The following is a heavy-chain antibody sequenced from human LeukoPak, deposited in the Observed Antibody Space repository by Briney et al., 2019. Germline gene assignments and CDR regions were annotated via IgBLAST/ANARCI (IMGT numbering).Heavy chain of an antibody. J-gene: IGHJ4*02. V-gene: IGHV3-23*01. D-gene: IGHD3-22*01. CDR3: ARARYENSGHYYDH. Sequence: GGSLRLTCAVSDFTFSNYAMSWVRLAPGKGLEWVAAISGSGRDTYYADSVKGRFTISRDNSRNTVYLQMNSLRADDTAVYYCARARYENSGHYYDHWGQGALVTVSS. CDR1: DFTFSNYA. CDR2: ISGSGRDT.